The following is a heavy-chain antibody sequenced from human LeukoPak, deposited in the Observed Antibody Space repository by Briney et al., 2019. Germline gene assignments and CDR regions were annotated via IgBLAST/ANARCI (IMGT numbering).Heavy chain of an antibody. J-gene: IGHJ4*02. D-gene: IGHD5-24*01. CDR2: IIHSGHTT. CDR3: AKDDRWLQFCC. V-gene: IGHV3-23*01. Sequence: GGSLRLSCAASGFTFSSHGMNWVRQAPGKGLEWVSGIIHSGHTTYYADSVRGRFTISRDNSRNTLYLQMNSLRAEDTAVYYCAKDDRWLQFCCWGQGTLVTVSA. CDR1: GFTFSSHG.